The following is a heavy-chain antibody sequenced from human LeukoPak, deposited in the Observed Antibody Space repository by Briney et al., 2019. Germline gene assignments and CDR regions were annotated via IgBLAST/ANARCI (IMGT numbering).Heavy chain of an antibody. CDR2: IRSKAYGGTT. CDR1: GFTSGDYA. D-gene: IGHD3-10*01. J-gene: IGHJ4*02. Sequence: GGSLRLSCTASGFTSGDYAMSWVRQAPGKGLEWVGFIRSKAYGGTTEYAASVKGRFTISRDDSKSIAYLQMNSLKTEDTAVYYCTRWSKGIWFGELLDSDYFDYWGQGTLVTVSS. CDR3: TRWSKGIWFGELLDSDYFDY. V-gene: IGHV3-49*04.